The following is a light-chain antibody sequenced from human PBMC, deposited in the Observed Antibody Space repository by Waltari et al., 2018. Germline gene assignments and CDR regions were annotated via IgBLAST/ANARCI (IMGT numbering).Light chain of an antibody. CDR3: LQYNSNPRT. CDR2: AAS. CDR1: QGISTY. Sequence: DIQMTRSPSSLSASAGDRVTITCRASQGISTYLNWYQQKPGKAPKRLIYAASSLEGGVPSSFSGSGSGTDFTLTISSLQPEDFATYYCLQYNSNPRTFGQGTKVEIK. J-gene: IGKJ1*01. V-gene: IGKV1-17*01.